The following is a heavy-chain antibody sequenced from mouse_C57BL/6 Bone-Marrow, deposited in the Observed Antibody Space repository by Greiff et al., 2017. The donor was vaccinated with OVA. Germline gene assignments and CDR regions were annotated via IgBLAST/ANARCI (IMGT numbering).Heavy chain of an antibody. CDR2: ISDGGSYT. D-gene: IGHD1-1*01. V-gene: IGHV5-4*03. CDR1: GFTFSSYA. CDR3: AVITTRGYFDY. Sequence: EVMLVESGGGLVKPGGSLKLSCAASGFTFSSYAMSWVRQTPEKRLEWVATISDGGSYTYYPDNVKGRFTISRDNAKNNLYLQMSSLKSEDTAMYYCAVITTRGYFDYWGQGTTLTVSS. J-gene: IGHJ2*01.